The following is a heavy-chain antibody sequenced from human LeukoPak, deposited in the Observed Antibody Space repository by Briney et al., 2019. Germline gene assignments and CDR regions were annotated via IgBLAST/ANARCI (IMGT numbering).Heavy chain of an antibody. CDR2: IYYSGST. Sequence: PSETLSLTCTVSGGSISSSSYYWGWIRQPPGKGLEWIGSIYYSGSTDYNPSLKSRVAISVDTSKNQFSLKLSSVTAADTAVYYCARRYYDILTGYSAVDYWGQGTLVTVSS. J-gene: IGHJ4*02. CDR1: GGSISSSSYY. D-gene: IGHD3-9*01. CDR3: ARRYYDILTGYSAVDY. V-gene: IGHV4-39*01.